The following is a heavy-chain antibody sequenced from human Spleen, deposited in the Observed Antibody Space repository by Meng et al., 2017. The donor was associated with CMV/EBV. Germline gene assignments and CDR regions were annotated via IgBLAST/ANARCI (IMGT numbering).Heavy chain of an antibody. J-gene: IGHJ5*02. Sequence: GVSSSSGSCYCRWTREHAGKGLAWIGTIYYSGNTSYTPSLRTRVTISIATSKDQFSLSLSSVAAADAAVYFCARGVWFGANCFDPWGQGTLVTVSS. CDR3: ARGVWFGANCFDP. CDR1: GVSSSSGSCY. CDR2: IYYSGNT. D-gene: IGHD3-10*01. V-gene: IGHV4-39*07.